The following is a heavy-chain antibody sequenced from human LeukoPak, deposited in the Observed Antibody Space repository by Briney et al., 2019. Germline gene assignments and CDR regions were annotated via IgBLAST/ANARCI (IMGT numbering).Heavy chain of an antibody. J-gene: IGHJ4*02. CDR2: ISRNGAAT. V-gene: IGHV3-43*01. Sequence: GGSLRLSCEASGLSFGDYTMHWVRQPPGKGLEWVSLISRNGAATKYADSVRGRFTVSRDNAKNSLYLQMNSLRAEDTAVYYCARDGSYYGSGSGYWGQGTLVTVSS. CDR3: ARDGSYYGSGSGY. D-gene: IGHD3-10*01. CDR1: GLSFGDYT.